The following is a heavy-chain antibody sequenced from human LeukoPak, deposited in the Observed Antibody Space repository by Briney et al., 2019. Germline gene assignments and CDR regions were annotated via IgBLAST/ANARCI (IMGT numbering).Heavy chain of an antibody. V-gene: IGHV3-30-3*01. Sequence: PGRSLRLSCAASGFTFSSYAMHWVRQAPGKGLEWVAVISYDGSNKYYADSVKGRFTISRDNAKNSLYLQMNSLRAEDTAVYYCARDRSSGIAVGYWGQGTLVTVSS. CDR2: ISYDGSNK. J-gene: IGHJ4*02. CDR1: GFTFSSYA. CDR3: ARDRSSGIAVGY. D-gene: IGHD6-19*01.